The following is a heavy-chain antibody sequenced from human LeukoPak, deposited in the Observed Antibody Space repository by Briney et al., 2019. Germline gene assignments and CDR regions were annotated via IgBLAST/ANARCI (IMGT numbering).Heavy chain of an antibody. V-gene: IGHV4-61*02. D-gene: IGHD2-15*01. Sequence: SQTLSLTCTVSGGSISSGSYYWRWIRQPAGKGLEWIGRIYTSGSTNYNPSLKSRVTISVDTSKNQFSLKLSSVTAADTAVYYCARGTIVVVVAAIGDYFDYWGQGTLVTVSS. CDR2: IYTSGST. CDR3: ARGTIVVVVAAIGDYFDY. CDR1: GGSISSGSYY. J-gene: IGHJ4*02.